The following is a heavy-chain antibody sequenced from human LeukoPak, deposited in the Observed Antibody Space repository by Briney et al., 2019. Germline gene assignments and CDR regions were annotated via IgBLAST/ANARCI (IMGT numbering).Heavy chain of an antibody. CDR3: ARPMDSSGWPLDY. V-gene: IGHV5-51*01. CDR2: IYPGDSDT. Sequence: GESLKISCKGSGYRFTSYWIGWVRQMPGKGLEGMGIIYPGDSDTRYSPSFQGQVTISADKSISTAYLQWSSLKASDTAMYYCARPMDSSGWPLDYWGQGALVTVSS. J-gene: IGHJ4*02. D-gene: IGHD6-19*01. CDR1: GYRFTSYW.